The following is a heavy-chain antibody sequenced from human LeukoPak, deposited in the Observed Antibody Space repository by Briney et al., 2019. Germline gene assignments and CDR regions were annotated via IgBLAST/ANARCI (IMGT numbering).Heavy chain of an antibody. D-gene: IGHD3-10*01. CDR3: ARWRGDAFDI. CDR2: IYYSGST. V-gene: IGHV4-31*03. J-gene: IGHJ3*02. Sequence: PSETLSLTCTVSGGSISSGGYYWSWIRQHPGKGLEWIGYIYYSGSTYYNPSLKSRVTISVDTPKNQFSLKLSSVTAADTAVYYCARWRGDAFDIWGQGTMVTVSS. CDR1: GGSISSGGYY.